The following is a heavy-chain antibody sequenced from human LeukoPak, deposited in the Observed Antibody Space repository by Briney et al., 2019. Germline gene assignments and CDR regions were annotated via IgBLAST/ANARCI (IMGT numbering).Heavy chain of an antibody. J-gene: IGHJ6*02. CDR1: GYSFTSYW. D-gene: IGHD5-12*01. V-gene: IGHV5-51*01. CDR3: ARRGYSGYDPSFGDYYYYGMDV. CDR2: IYPGDSDT. Sequence: GESLKISCQGSGYSFTSYWIGWVRQMPGKGLEWMGIIYPGDSDTRYSPSFQGQVTISADKSISTAYLQWSSLKASDTAMYYCARRGYSGYDPSFGDYYYYGMDVWGQGTTVTVSS.